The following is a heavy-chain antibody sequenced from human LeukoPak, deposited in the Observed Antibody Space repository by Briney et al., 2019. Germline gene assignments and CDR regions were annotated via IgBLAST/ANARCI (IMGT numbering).Heavy chain of an antibody. CDR2: IIPIFGTA. CDR1: GGTFSSYA. J-gene: IGHJ3*02. V-gene: IGHV1-69*05. Sequence: GSSVKVSCKASGGTFSSYAISWVRQAPGQGLEWMGGIIPIFGTANYAQKFQGRVTITTDESTSTAYMELSSLRSEDTAVYYCARGIVLRFLEWFPHAFDIWGQGTMVTVSS. D-gene: IGHD3-3*01. CDR3: ARGIVLRFLEWFPHAFDI.